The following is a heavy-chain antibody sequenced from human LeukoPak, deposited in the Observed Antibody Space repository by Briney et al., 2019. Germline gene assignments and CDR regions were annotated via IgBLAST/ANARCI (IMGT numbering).Heavy chain of an antibody. Sequence: GGSLRLSCEAFGITLNTYAMHWVRQAPGKGLEWVGLVSSDGINTYYADSVQGRFIISRDNSKNTLYLQMGSLRAEDTGIYYCASDGVAASSYFYYGLDVWGQGTTVTVSS. J-gene: IGHJ6*02. CDR2: VSSDGINT. D-gene: IGHD2-15*01. CDR3: ASDGVAASSYFYYGLDV. CDR1: GITLNTYA. V-gene: IGHV3-30-3*01.